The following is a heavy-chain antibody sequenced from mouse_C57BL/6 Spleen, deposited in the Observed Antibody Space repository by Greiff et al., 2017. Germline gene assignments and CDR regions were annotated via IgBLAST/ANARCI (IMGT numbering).Heavy chain of an antibody. CDR3: ARSRDGDYFDY. CDR1: GFTFSDYG. Sequence: EVHLVESGGGLVKPGGSLKLSCAASGFTFSDYGMHWVRQAPEKGLEWVAYISSGSSTIYYADTVKGRFTISRDNAKNTLFLQMTSLRSEDTAMYYCARSRDGDYFDYWGQGTTLTVSS. D-gene: IGHD3-3*01. J-gene: IGHJ2*01. V-gene: IGHV5-17*01. CDR2: ISSGSSTI.